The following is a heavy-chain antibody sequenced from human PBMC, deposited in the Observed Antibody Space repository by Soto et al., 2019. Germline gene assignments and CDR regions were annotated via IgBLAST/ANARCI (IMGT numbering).Heavy chain of an antibody. J-gene: IGHJ3*02. V-gene: IGHV3-7*01. CDR3: ARDDGYSYALDAFDI. D-gene: IGHD5-18*01. CDR1: GFTFSSYW. CDR2: IKQDGSEK. Sequence: GGSLRLSCAASGFTFSSYWMSWVRQAPGKGLEWVANIKQDGSEKYYVDSVKGRFTISRDNAKNSLYLQMNSLRAEDTAVYYCARDDGYSYALDAFDIWGQGTMVTVSS.